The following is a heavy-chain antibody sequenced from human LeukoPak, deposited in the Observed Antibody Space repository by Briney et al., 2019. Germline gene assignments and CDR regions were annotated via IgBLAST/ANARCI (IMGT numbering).Heavy chain of an antibody. CDR3: ARSGMAGPLDY. CDR2: IYTSGST. V-gene: IGHV4-61*02. D-gene: IGHD3-10*01. CDR1: GGSISSGSYY. Sequence: PSETLSLTCTVSGGSISSGSYYWSWIRQPAGKGLEWIVRIYTSGSTNYNPSLKSRFTISVDTSKNQFSLKLSSVTAADTAVYYCARSGMAGPLDYWGQGTLVTVSS. J-gene: IGHJ4*02.